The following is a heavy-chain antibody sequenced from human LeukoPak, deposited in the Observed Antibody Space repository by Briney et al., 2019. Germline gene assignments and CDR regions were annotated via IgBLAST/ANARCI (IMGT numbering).Heavy chain of an antibody. CDR2: ISNTGSLI. Sequence: GGSLRLSCAASGFTFSDYGMGWVRQAPGKGLEWVSYISNTGSLIYYADSLKGRFTISRDNAKSSLHLQMNSLRAEDTAVYYCARGKYPGAFDVWGQGTMVTVSS. D-gene: IGHD2-2*01. V-gene: IGHV3-11*04. CDR3: ARGKYPGAFDV. J-gene: IGHJ3*01. CDR1: GFTFSDYG.